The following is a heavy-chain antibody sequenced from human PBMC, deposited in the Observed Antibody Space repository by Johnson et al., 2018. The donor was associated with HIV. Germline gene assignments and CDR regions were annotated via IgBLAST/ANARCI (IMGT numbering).Heavy chain of an antibody. J-gene: IGHJ3*02. V-gene: IGHV3-30-3*01. D-gene: IGHD6-13*01. Sequence: QVQLVESGGGVVQPGRSLRLSCAASGFTFSSYAMHWVRQAPGKGLEWVAVISYDGSNKYYADSVKGRFTISRDNSKNTLYLQMNSLRVEDTAVYYCAREWSSSRWTYGCDIWGQGTMVTVSS. CDR2: ISYDGSNK. CDR3: AREWSSSRWTYGCDI. CDR1: GFTFSSYA.